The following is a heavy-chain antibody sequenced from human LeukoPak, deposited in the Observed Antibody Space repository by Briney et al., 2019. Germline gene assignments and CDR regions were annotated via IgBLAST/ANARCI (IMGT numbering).Heavy chain of an antibody. CDR1: GDTLTELS. Sequence: ASVKVSCKVSGDTLTELSMHWVRQAPGKGLEWMGNFDPENGETIYAKKFQGRVTMTEDTSIDTAYMGLSSLRSDDTAVYYCATPSQEGPGFYYYGMDVWGQGTSVTVSS. J-gene: IGHJ6*02. V-gene: IGHV1-24*01. CDR3: ATPSQEGPGFYYYGMDV. CDR2: FDPENGET. D-gene: IGHD1-14*01.